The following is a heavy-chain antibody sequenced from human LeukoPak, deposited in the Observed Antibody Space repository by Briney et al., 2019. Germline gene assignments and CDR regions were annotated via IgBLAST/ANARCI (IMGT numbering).Heavy chain of an antibody. CDR1: GFTFSSYA. CDR3: AKGKGSGWYAWFDP. J-gene: IGHJ5*02. V-gene: IGHV3-23*01. D-gene: IGHD6-19*01. CDR2: ISGSGGST. Sequence: GGSLRLSCAASGFTFSSYAMSWVRQAPGKGLEWASAISGSGGSTYYADSVKGRFTISRDNSKNTLYLQMNSLRAEDTAVYYCAKGKGSGWYAWFDPWGQGTLVTVSS.